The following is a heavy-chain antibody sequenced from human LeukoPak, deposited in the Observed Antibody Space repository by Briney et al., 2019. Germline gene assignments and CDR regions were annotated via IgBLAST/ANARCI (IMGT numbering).Heavy chain of an antibody. CDR1: GYTFTDYY. J-gene: IGHJ4*02. CDR2: ISPSSGGT. CDR3: ARGWGFGSIDY. D-gene: IGHD7-27*01. Sequence: ASVKVSCKASGYTFTDYYVHWVRQAPGQGLEWMGWISPSSGGTNYAQKFQGRVTMTRDTSISTAYMELSSLRSDDTAVYYCARGWGFGSIDYWGQGTPVTVSS. V-gene: IGHV1-2*02.